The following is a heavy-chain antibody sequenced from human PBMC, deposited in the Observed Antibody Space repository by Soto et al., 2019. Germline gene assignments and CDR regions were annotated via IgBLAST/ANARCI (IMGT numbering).Heavy chain of an antibody. Sequence: SETLSLTCTVSGGSISSGGYYWSWIRQHPGKGLEWIGYIYYSGSTYYNPSLKSRVTISVDTSKNQFSLKLSSVTAADTAVYYCARDRVAAKDWLDPWGQGTLVTVSS. D-gene: IGHD2-15*01. CDR1: GGSISSGGYY. V-gene: IGHV4-31*03. CDR2: IYYSGST. CDR3: ARDRVAAKDWLDP. J-gene: IGHJ5*02.